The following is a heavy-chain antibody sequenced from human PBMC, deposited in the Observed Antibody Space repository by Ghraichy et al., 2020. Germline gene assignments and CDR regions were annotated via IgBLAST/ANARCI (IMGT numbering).Heavy chain of an antibody. V-gene: IGHV4-31*03. D-gene: IGHD7-27*01. CDR1: GGSISSADSN. CDR3: TRDRRLGSYYSGMDV. J-gene: IGHJ6*02. CDR2: IYYSGST. Sequence: TLSLTCTVSGGSISSADSNWNWIRQHPGKGLEWIGYIYYSGSTYYNPSLKSRVTISVDTSKNQFSLKLSSVTAADTAVYYCTRDRRLGSYYSGMDVWGQGTTVTVSS.